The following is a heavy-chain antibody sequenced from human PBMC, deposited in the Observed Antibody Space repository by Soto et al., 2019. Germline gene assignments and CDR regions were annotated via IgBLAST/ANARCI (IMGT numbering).Heavy chain of an antibody. V-gene: IGHV4-4*07. Sequence: SETLSLTCTVSGASFRGFYWSWIRKSAGQGLEWIGRIYATGTTDYNPSLKSRVMMSVDTSKKQFSLKLRSVTAADTAVYYCVRDGTKTLRDWFDPWGQGISVTVS. J-gene: IGHJ5*02. CDR3: VRDGTKTLRDWFDP. CDR1: GASFRGFY. CDR2: IYATGTT. D-gene: IGHD1-1*01.